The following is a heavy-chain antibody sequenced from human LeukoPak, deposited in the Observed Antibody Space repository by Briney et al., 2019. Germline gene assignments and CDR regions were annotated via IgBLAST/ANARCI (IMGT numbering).Heavy chain of an antibody. CDR2: ISGSGGST. Sequence: WGSLSLSCAASGFTFSSYGMSWVRQAPGKGLEWVSAISGSGGSTYYADSVKGRFTISRDNSKNTLYLQMNSLRAEDTAVYYCAKAGELLYFDYWGQGTLVTVSS. J-gene: IGHJ4*02. V-gene: IGHV3-23*01. CDR1: GFTFSSYG. CDR3: AKAGELLYFDY. D-gene: IGHD1-26*01.